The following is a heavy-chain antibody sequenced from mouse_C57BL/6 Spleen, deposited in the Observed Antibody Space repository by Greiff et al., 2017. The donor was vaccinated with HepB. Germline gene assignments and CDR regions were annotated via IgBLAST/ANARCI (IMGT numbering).Heavy chain of an antibody. CDR2: IDPSDSYT. CDR3: ARQGTGTGYAMDY. D-gene: IGHD4-1*01. Sequence: QVQLQQPGAELVKPGASVKLSCKASGYTFTSYWMQWVKQRPGQGLEWIGEIDPSDSYTNYNQKFKGKATLTVDTSSSTAYMQLSSLTSEDSAVYYCARQGTGTGYAMDYWGQGTSVTVSS. V-gene: IGHV1-50*01. J-gene: IGHJ4*01. CDR1: GYTFTSYW.